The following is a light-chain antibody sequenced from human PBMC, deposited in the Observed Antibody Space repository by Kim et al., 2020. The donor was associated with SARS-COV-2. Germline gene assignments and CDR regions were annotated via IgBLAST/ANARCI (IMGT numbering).Light chain of an antibody. J-gene: IGKJ2*01. CDR2: DAS. Sequence: EIVLTQSPATLSLSPGDRATLSCRASQSVSTYLAWYKQKPGQAPRLFIYDASNRVTGIPPTFSGSGSGTDFTLTISSLEPEDFAVYYCQQRSTWPYTFGQGTELEI. CDR1: QSVSTY. CDR3: QQRSTWPYT. V-gene: IGKV3-11*01.